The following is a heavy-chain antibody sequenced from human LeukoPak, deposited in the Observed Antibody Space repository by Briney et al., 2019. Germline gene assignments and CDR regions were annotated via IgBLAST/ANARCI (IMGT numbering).Heavy chain of an antibody. CDR2: IYHSGST. CDR3: ARFNLPRSLSFDY. CDR1: GGSISSSNW. J-gene: IGHJ4*02. V-gene: IGHV4-4*02. Sequence: PSGTLSLTCAVSGGSISSSNWWSWVRQPPGKGLEWIGEIYHSGSTNYNPSLKSRVTISVNTSKNQFSLKLSSVTAADTAVYYCARFNLPRSLSFDYWGQGTLVTVSS.